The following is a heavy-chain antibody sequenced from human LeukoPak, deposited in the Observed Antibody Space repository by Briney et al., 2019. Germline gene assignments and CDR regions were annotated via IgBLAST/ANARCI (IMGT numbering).Heavy chain of an antibody. CDR2: IWYDGSNK. CDR1: GFTFDDYA. V-gene: IGHV3-33*06. CDR3: AKDFGGLVYAILGLDY. J-gene: IGHJ4*02. D-gene: IGHD2-8*01. Sequence: GGSLRLSCAASGFTFDDYAMHWVRQAPGKGLEWVAVIWYDGSNKYYADSVKGRFTISRDNSKNTLYLQMNSLRAEDTAVYYCAKDFGGLVYAILGLDYWGQGTLVTVSS.